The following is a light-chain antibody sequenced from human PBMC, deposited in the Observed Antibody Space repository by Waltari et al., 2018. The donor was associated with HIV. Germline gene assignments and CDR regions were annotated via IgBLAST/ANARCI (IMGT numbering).Light chain of an antibody. CDR3: TSYTSSSTLV. CDR2: DVT. V-gene: IGLV2-14*03. J-gene: IGLJ2*01. Sequence: QSALPQPASVSGSPGQSITISCTGTSSDIGAYNYVSWYQHHPGKAPKLIIYDVTNRPSGVSNRFSGSKSGNTASLTISGLQAEDESDYYCTSYTSSSTLVFGGGTKLTVL. CDR1: SSDIGAYNY.